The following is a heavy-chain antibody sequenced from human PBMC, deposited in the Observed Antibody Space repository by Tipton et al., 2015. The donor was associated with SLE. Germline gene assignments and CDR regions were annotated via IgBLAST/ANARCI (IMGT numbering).Heavy chain of an antibody. CDR1: GGSISSSSYY. D-gene: IGHD1-26*01. V-gene: IGHV4-39*07. CDR3: ALGWIPLFSY. J-gene: IGHJ4*02. Sequence: LRLSCTVSGGSISSSSYYWGWIRQPPGKGLEWIGEINHSGSTNYNPSLKSRVTISVDTSKNQFSLKLSSVTAADTAVYYCALGWIPLFSYWGQGTLATVSS. CDR2: INHSGST.